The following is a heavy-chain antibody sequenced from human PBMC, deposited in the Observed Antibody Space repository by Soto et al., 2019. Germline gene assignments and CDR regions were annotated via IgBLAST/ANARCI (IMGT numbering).Heavy chain of an antibody. CDR3: AKEGLAGYYYYGMDV. Sequence: GGSLRLSCAASGFTFSSYAMHWVRQAPGKGLEWVAVISYDGSNKYYADSVKGRFTISRDNSKNTLYLQMNSLRAEDTAVYYCAKEGLAGYYYYGMDVWGQGTTVTVSS. D-gene: IGHD6-19*01. V-gene: IGHV3-30*04. J-gene: IGHJ6*02. CDR1: GFTFSSYA. CDR2: ISYDGSNK.